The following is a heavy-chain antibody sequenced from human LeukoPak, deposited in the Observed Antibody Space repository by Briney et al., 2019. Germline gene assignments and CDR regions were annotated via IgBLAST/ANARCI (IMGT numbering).Heavy chain of an antibody. D-gene: IGHD7-27*01. J-gene: IGHJ4*02. CDR1: GYTFTTYY. V-gene: IGHV1-46*01. Sequence: ASVKVSCKASGYTFTTYYLHWVRQAPGQGLERMGIINPSGGSTTYAQKFQGRVTMTRDTSTSTVYMELSSLRSEDTAVYYCARAGHFDYWGQGTLVTVSS. CDR3: ARAGHFDY. CDR2: INPSGGST.